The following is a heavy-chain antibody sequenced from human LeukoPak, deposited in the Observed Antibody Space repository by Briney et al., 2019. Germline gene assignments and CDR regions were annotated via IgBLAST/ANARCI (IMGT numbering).Heavy chain of an antibody. J-gene: IGHJ4*02. CDR2: IYYSGST. D-gene: IGHD3-3*01. V-gene: IGHV4-59*12. CDR3: ARTPSHDFWSGYYTGIAL. CDR1: GGSISSYY. Sequence: PSETLSLTCTVSGGSISSYYWSWIRQPPGKGLEWIGYIYYSGSTNYNPSLKSRVTISVDTSKNQFSLKLSSVTAADTAVYYCARTPSHDFWSGYYTGIALWGQGTLVTVSS.